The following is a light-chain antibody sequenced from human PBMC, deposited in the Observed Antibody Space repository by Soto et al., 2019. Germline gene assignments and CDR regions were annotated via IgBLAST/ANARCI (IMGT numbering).Light chain of an antibody. V-gene: IGKV3-11*01. J-gene: IGKJ1*01. CDR3: QQRSNWPRT. Sequence: EIVLTQSPATLSLSPGERATLSCRASLSVTNYLAWYQQKPGQAPRLLIYDASNRATGVPPRFSGSGTGTDFTLTISSLEPEDSAVYYCQQRSNWPRTFGQGTKVDI. CDR1: LSVTNY. CDR2: DAS.